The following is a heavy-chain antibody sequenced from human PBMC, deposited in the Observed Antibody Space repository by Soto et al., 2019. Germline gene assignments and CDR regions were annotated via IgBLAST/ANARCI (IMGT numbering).Heavy chain of an antibody. V-gene: IGHV1-2*04. D-gene: IGHD2-2*01. CDR2: INPNSGGT. CDR1: GYTFTGYY. CDR3: ARDGLPAAISYYYYMDV. J-gene: IGHJ6*03. Sequence: GASVKVSCKASGYTFTGYYMHWVRQAPGQGLEWMGWINPNSGGTNYAQKFQGWVTMTRDTSISTAYMELSRLRSDDTAVYYCARDGLPAAISYYYYMDVWGKRTTVTVSS.